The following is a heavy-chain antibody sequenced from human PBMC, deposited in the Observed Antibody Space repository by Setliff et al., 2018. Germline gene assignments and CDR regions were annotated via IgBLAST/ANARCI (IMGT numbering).Heavy chain of an antibody. CDR2: INPGGGSA. CDR1: GYTLSRHY. J-gene: IGHJ4*02. Sequence: ASVKVSCKASGYTLSRHYMHWVRQAPGQGLEWMGIINPGGGSASVVQKFQGRVSMTSGTSTSTAYMELGSLTTDDTAVYYCARVESMVRGKNILRHFDYWGQGIQVTVSS. D-gene: IGHD3-10*01. CDR3: ARVESMVRGKNILRHFDY. V-gene: IGHV1-46*01.